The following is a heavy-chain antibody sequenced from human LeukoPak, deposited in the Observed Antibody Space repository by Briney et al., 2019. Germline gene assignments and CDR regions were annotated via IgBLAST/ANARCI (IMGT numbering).Heavy chain of an antibody. CDR3: ARHFRDVYDLGY. V-gene: IGHV4-38-2*01. CDR2: IYHSGST. Sequence: SETLSLXCAVSGYSISSGYYWGWIRQPPGMGLEWIGSIYHSGSTYYNSSLKSRVTISVDTSKNQFSLKLSSVTAADTAIYYCARHFRDVYDLGYWGQGTLVTVSS. D-gene: IGHD5/OR15-5a*01. J-gene: IGHJ4*02. CDR1: GYSISSGYY.